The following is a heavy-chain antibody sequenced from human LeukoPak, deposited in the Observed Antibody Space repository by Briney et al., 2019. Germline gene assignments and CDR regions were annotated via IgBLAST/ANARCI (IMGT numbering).Heavy chain of an antibody. J-gene: IGHJ4*02. D-gene: IGHD5/OR15-5a*01. CDR2: IYYSGST. CDR3: ARVVSRRSSFFDY. V-gene: IGHV4-59*01. Sequence: SETLSLTCTVSDDSISDYYRGWIRQPPGKGLEWIGYIYYSGSTNYNPSLKSRVTISVDTSKNQFSLKLSSVTAADTAVYYCARVVSRRSSFFDYWGQGTLVTVSS. CDR1: DDSISDYY.